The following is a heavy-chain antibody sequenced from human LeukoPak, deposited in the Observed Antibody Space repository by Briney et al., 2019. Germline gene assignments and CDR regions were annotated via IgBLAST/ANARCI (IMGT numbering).Heavy chain of an antibody. J-gene: IGHJ4*02. D-gene: IGHD6-13*01. CDR2: IYYSGST. Sequence: SETLSLTCAVSGGSISSGGYYWSWIRQHPGKGLEWIGYIYYSGSTYYNPSLKSRVTISVDTSKNQFSLKLSSVTAADTAVYYCAREGGAAASVYYFDYWGQGTLVTVSS. CDR3: AREGGAAASVYYFDY. CDR1: GGSISSGGYY. V-gene: IGHV4-31*11.